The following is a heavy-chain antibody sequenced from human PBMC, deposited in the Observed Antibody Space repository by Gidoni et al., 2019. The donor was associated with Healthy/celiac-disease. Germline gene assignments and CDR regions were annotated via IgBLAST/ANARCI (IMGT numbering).Heavy chain of an antibody. Sequence: EGWLWESGGGLVQPGGCLRLACAAAGFTFSSYAMRWVRQAPGKGLECVSAISGIVGSTYYADSVKGRFTISRDNSKNTLYLQMNSLSAEDTAVYYCAKVKRCGGVKDYWGQGTLVTVSS. J-gene: IGHJ4*02. V-gene: IGHV3-23*01. CDR2: ISGIVGST. CDR1: GFTFSSYA. CDR3: AKVKRCGGVKDY. D-gene: IGHD2-8*02.